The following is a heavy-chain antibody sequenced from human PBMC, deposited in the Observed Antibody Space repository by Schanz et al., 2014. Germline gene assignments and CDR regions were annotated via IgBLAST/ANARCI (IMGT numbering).Heavy chain of an antibody. V-gene: IGHV3-7*01. Sequence: EVQLVESGGGLVQPGGSLRLSCAASRFTFNDYWMSWVRQAPGKGLEWVANMNQDGSVKNYVDSVKGRFTISRDNAKNSLYLQMNSLRAEDTAVYYCARDKGGLIPFDYWGQGTLVAVSS. CDR3: ARDKGGLIPFDY. CDR1: RFTFNDYW. CDR2: MNQDGSVK. D-gene: IGHD2-15*01. J-gene: IGHJ4*02.